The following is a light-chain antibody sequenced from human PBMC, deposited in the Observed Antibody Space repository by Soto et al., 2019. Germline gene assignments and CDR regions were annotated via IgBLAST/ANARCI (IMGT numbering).Light chain of an antibody. CDR1: QSVSSY. J-gene: IGKJ5*01. V-gene: IGKV3-11*01. CDR2: DAS. CDR3: QQRSNWPPIT. Sequence: DIVLTQSPAPLSLSPGERATLSCRGSQSVSSYLAWYQQKPGQAPRLLIYDASNRATGIPARFSGSGSGTDFTLTISSLEPEDFSVYFCQQRSNWPPITFGQGTRLEIK.